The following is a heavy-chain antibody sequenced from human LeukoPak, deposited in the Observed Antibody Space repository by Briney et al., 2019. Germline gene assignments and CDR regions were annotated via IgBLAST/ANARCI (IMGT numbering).Heavy chain of an antibody. CDR1: GFTFRTYW. Sequence: GGSLRLSCAVSGFTFRTYWMHWVRQVPGEGLVWISRINEDGSITNYADSVKGRFSISRDNAKNTLYLQMNSLRAEDTAVYYCGRDLGGRSGYWGQGTLVTVSS. D-gene: IGHD1-26*01. V-gene: IGHV3-74*01. CDR2: INEDGSIT. J-gene: IGHJ4*02. CDR3: GRDLGGRSGY.